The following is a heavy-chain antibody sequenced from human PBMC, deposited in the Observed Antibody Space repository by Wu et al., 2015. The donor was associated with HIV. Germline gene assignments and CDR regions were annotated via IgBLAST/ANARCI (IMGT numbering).Heavy chain of an antibody. D-gene: IGHD4-11*01. V-gene: IGHV1-8*03. CDR3: ARGLNDYSDSSDYYYYKMDV. CDR1: GYNFANYE. Sequence: QVQLVQSGAEVKKPGASVKVSCKASGYNFANYEINWVRQATGQGLEWMGWLSPNSGKTVYAQKFQGRVTFTRDTSIRTSYMELRSLRSEDTAVYYCARGLNDYSDSSDYYYYKMDVWGEGTTVTVSS. CDR2: LSPNSGKT. J-gene: IGHJ6*03.